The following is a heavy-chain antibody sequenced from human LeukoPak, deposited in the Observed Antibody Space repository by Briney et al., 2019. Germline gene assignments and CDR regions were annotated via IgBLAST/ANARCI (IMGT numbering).Heavy chain of an antibody. CDR1: GFTFSSYT. J-gene: IGHJ3*02. CDR2: ISGSGDNT. D-gene: IGHD1-1*01. CDR3: ARGNFFSAFDI. Sequence: GGSLRLSCAASGFTFSSYTMNWVRQAPGKGLEWVSGISGSGDNTYYADSVKGRFTISRDNSKNTLYLQMNSLRAGDTAVYYCARGNFFSAFDIWGQGTMVTVSS. V-gene: IGHV3-23*01.